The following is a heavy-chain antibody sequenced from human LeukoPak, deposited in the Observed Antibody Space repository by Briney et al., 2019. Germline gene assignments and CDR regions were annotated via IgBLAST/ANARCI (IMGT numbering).Heavy chain of an antibody. V-gene: IGHV4-30-4*08. CDR2: IYYSGST. J-gene: IGHJ4*02. Sequence: SQTLSLTCTVSGGSISSGDYYWSWIRQPPGKGLERIGYIYYSGSTYYNPSLKSRVTISVDTSKNQFSLKLSSVTAADTAVYYCARGVGATYEYYFDYWGQGTLVTVSS. D-gene: IGHD1-26*01. CDR1: GGSISSGDYY. CDR3: ARGVGATYEYYFDY.